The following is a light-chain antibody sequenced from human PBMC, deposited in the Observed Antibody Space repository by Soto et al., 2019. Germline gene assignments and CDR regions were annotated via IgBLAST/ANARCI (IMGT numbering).Light chain of an antibody. CDR3: NSYTRKSTGV. V-gene: IGLV2-14*01. J-gene: IGLJ1*01. CDR2: EVS. Sequence: QSALTQPASVSGSPGQSITISCTGTSSDVGGYNYVSWYQQHPGKAPKLIIYEVSNRPSGVSNRFSGSKSGNTASLNISGLQAEDEADYYCNSYTRKSTGVFGTGTKVTVL. CDR1: SSDVGGYNY.